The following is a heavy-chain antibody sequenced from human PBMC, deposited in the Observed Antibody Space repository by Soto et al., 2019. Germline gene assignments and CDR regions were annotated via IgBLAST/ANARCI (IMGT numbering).Heavy chain of an antibody. J-gene: IGHJ3*01. CDR1: GFTFSTYA. D-gene: IGHD2-8*01. CDR2: IGGSGGST. Sequence: EVLLLESGGGLVQPGGSLRLSCAASGFTFSTYAMSWVRQAPGKGLEWVSAIGGSGGSTDYADSAKGRFTISRDNSRNTLYLQMNSLTVEDTAVYYCAKDLQGVSAFDFWGQGTLVTVSS. CDR3: AKDLQGVSAFDF. V-gene: IGHV3-23*01.